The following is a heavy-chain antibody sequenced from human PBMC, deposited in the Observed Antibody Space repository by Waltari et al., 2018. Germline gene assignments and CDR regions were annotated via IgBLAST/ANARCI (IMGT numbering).Heavy chain of an antibody. J-gene: IGHJ4*02. CDR2: IIPTFGIG. CDR3: GADLGTQWLTHPIQY. V-gene: IGHV1-69*04. CDR1: GGTFHNHA. Sequence: QVHPEQSETAVKKPGSSVKVSCKASGGTFHNHAVSWVRQAPGQGLEWLGRIIPTFGIGNYAQKFQGRVTITADKSTATAYMELNGLTSEDTAVYYCGADLGTQWLTHPIQYWGQGTLLTVSS. D-gene: IGHD6-19*01.